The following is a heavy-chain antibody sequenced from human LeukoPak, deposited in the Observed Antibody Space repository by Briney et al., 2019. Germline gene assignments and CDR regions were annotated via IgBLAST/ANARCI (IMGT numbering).Heavy chain of an antibody. D-gene: IGHD2-2*01. V-gene: IGHV3-23*01. CDR3: AKDPGVVPAHYFDY. CDR2: TGSTGVST. J-gene: IGHJ4*02. CDR1: GLTFSSYA. Sequence: PGGSLRLSCAASGLTFSSYAMSWVRQAPGKGLEWVSATGSTGVSTFYADSVKGRFTVSRDNSKNTLSLQMNSLRAEDTAVYYCAKDPGVVPAHYFDYWGQGILVTVSS.